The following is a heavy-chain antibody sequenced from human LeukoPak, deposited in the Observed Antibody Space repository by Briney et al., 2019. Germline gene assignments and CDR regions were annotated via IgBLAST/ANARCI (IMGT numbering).Heavy chain of an antibody. CDR2: ISGSGGST. J-gene: IGHJ3*02. Sequence: GGSLRLSCAASGFTFSSYAMSWVRQAPGKGLEWVSAISGSGGSTSYTDSVKGRFTISRDNSKNALYLQMNSLRAEDTAVYFCAKDATPSIIAADSSWADAFDIWGQGTMVPVSS. D-gene: IGHD6-13*01. V-gene: IGHV3-23*01. CDR3: AKDATPSIIAADSSWADAFDI. CDR1: GFTFSSYA.